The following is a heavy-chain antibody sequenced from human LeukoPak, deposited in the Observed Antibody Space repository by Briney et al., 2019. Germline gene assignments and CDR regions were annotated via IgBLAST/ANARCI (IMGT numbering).Heavy chain of an antibody. D-gene: IGHD4-23*01. CDR1: GYTFTGYY. V-gene: IGHV1-2*02. J-gene: IGHJ4*02. CDR3: ARVLDGAKVTPFLGY. Sequence: GASVKVSCKASGYTFTGYYMHWVRQAPGQGLEWMGWINPNSGGTNYAQKFQGRVTMTRDTSISTAYMELSRLRPDDTAVYYCARVLDGAKVTPFLGYWGQGTLVTVSS. CDR2: INPNSGGT.